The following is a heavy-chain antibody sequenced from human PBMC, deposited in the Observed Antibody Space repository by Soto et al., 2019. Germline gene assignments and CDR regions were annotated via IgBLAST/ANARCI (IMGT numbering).Heavy chain of an antibody. CDR2: TYYRSKWST. V-gene: IGHV6-1*01. CDR1: GDSVSSKSAT. J-gene: IGHJ5*01. CDR3: TRALSGSYDS. D-gene: IGHD1-26*01. Sequence: PSQTLSLTCVISGDSVSSKSATWNWIRQSPSRGLEWLGRTYYRSKWSTDYAVSVNNRITINPDTSKNQFSPQLNSVTPEDTAMYYCTRALSGSYDSWGQGTLVTVSS.